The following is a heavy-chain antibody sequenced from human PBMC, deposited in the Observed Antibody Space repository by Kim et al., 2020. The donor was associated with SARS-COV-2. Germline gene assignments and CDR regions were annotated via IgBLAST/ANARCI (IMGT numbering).Heavy chain of an antibody. Sequence: GGSLRLSCAASGFSFSSYGVHWVRQAPGKGLEWVAYISYDGSDKFYADSVKGRFTISRDNSNNTLSLQTNSLRAEDTAVFYCARGPVDPKDGWYFDVWGRGTLVTVSS. D-gene: IGHD2-15*01. CDR3: ARGPVDPKDGWYFDV. CDR2: ISYDGSDK. CDR1: GFSFSSYG. V-gene: IGHV3-33*01. J-gene: IGHJ2*01.